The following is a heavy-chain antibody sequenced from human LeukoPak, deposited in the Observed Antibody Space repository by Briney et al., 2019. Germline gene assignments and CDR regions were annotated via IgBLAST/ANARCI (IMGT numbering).Heavy chain of an antibody. J-gene: IGHJ4*02. CDR2: ISNSGRTK. CDR1: GFTFSSYE. Sequence: GGSLRLSCAASGFTFSSYEMNWVRQAPGKGLEWVSFISNSGRTKYYADSVKGRFIISRDNAKKSLYLQMNILRADDTAVYYCATSSVTTGIDFDCWGQGTLVTVSS. D-gene: IGHD4-17*01. V-gene: IGHV3-48*03. CDR3: ATSSVTTGIDFDC.